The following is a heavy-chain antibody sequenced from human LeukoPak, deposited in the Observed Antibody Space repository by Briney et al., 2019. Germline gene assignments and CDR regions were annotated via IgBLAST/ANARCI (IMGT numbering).Heavy chain of an antibody. D-gene: IGHD3-10*01. CDR2: IYYSGST. CDR3: ARGFGESFDY. V-gene: IGHV4-39*07. J-gene: IGHJ4*02. Sequence: SETLSLTCTVSGGSISSSSYYWGWIRQPPGKGLEWIGSIYYSGSTYYNPSLKSRVTISVDTSKNQFSLKLSSVTAADTAVYYCARGFGESFDYWGQGTLVTVSS. CDR1: GGSISSSSYY.